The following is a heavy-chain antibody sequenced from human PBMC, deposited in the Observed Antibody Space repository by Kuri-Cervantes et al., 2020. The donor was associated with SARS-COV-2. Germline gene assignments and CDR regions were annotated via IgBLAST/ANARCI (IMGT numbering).Heavy chain of an antibody. D-gene: IGHD3-22*01. CDR2: VRGKANNYAT. V-gene: IGHV3-73*01. CDR3: VGEGHYDHSAFDY. J-gene: IGHJ4*02. CDR1: GFLFSASA. Sequence: GESLKISCEVSGFLFSASAIHWVRQASGKGLEWVGRVRGKANNYATAYAASVKGRFTISRDDSKNMAYLQMNSLKTDDTAVYYCVGEGHYDHSAFDYWGQGTLVTVSS.